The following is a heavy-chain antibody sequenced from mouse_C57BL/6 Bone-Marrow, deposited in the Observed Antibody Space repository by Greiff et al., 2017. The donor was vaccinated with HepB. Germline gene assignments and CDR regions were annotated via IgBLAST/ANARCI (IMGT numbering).Heavy chain of an antibody. CDR2: LYPGDGDT. CDR1: GYAFSSSW. J-gene: IGHJ2*01. D-gene: IGHD1-3*01. CDR3: ARSGGY. Sequence: QVQLQQSGPELVKPGASVKISCKASGYAFSSSWMNWVKQRPGKGLEWIGRLYPGDGDTNYNGKFKGKATLTADNSSSTAYMQLSSLTSEDSAVYFCARSGGYWGQGTTLTVSS. V-gene: IGHV1-82*01.